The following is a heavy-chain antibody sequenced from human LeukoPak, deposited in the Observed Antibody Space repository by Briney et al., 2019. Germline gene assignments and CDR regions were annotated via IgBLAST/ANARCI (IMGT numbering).Heavy chain of an antibody. J-gene: IGHJ4*02. D-gene: IGHD1-26*01. V-gene: IGHV1-58*02. Sequence: SVKVSCKASGFTFTSSAMQWVRQARRHRLEWIGWIVVGSGNTNYAQKFQERVTITRDMSTSTAYMELSSLRSEDTAVYYCAASIVGATDAFDYWGQGTLVTVSS. CDR1: GFTFTSSA. CDR2: IVVGSGNT. CDR3: AASIVGATDAFDY.